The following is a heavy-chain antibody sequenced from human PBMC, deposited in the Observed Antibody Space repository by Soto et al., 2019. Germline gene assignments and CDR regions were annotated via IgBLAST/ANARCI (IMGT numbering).Heavy chain of an antibody. CDR2: IIPILGIA. V-gene: IGHV1-69*02. Sequence: QVQLVQSGAEVKKPGSSVNVSCKASGGTFSSYTISWVRQAPGQGLEWMGRIIPILGIANYAQKFQGRVTITAANSTSTPYMELSSLRSEDTAVYYCALGRHVSFGGVFARDNWFAPCFHRTLVTVSS. CDR3: ALGRHVSFGGVFARDNWFAP. J-gene: IGHJ5*02. D-gene: IGHD3-16*02. CDR1: GGTFSSYT.